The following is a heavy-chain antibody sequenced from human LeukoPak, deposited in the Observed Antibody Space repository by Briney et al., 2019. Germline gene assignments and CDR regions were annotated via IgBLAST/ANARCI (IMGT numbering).Heavy chain of an antibody. J-gene: IGHJ6*03. Sequence: ASVKVSCKVSGYTLTELSMHWVRQAPGKGLEWMGGFDPEDGETIYAQKFQGRVTMTEDTSTDTAYMELSSLRSEDTAVYYCARGPSGVEYSSSSSYYYYMDVWGKGTTVTVSS. CDR1: GYTLTELS. V-gene: IGHV1-24*01. D-gene: IGHD6-6*01. CDR3: ARGPSGVEYSSSSSYYYYMDV. CDR2: FDPEDGET.